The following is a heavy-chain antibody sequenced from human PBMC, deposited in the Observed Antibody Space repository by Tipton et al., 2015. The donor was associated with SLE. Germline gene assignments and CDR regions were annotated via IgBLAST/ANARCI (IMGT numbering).Heavy chain of an antibody. CDR2: IYYNGNT. D-gene: IGHD6-13*01. J-gene: IGHJ4*02. V-gene: IGHV4-31*03. CDR3: ARADAAGSYYFDS. CDR1: GGSISSGDYY. Sequence: TLSLTCTVSGGSISSGDYYWNWIRQHPGEGLEWIGYIYYNGNTFHNPSLKSRVTISVDTSKNQFSLRLGSVTAADTAMYYCARADAAGSYYFDSWGQGTLFTVSS.